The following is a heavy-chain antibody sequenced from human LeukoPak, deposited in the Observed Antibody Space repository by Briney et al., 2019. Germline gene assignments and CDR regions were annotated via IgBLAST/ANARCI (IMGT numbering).Heavy chain of an antibody. V-gene: IGHV4-4*07. J-gene: IGHJ4*02. CDR3: ARGTFDSSGYYLFDY. Sequence: PSETLSLTCTVSGGSISTNYWSWIRQPAGKGLEWIGRIYNSGNTNYSPSLESRVTMSADTSKDQFSLKLSSVTAADTAVYYCARGTFDSSGYYLFDYWGQGTLVTVSS. CDR1: GGSISTNY. D-gene: IGHD3-22*01. CDR2: IYNSGNT.